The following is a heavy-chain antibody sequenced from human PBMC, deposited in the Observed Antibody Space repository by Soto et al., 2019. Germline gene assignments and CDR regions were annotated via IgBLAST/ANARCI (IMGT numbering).Heavy chain of an antibody. CDR2: VSNDGIRK. V-gene: IGHV3-30*03. CDR1: GFIFSGSG. Sequence: QVQLVESGGGVVQPGRSLRLTCAASGFIFSGSGMHWVSQAPGKGLEWVALVSNDGIRKYYGDSVKGRFTISRDNAENTLYRQMNSLRAEDTAVYYCARWVGGSMYDNSGKYDSWGQGTLVTVSS. CDR3: ARWVGGSMYDNSGKYDS. J-gene: IGHJ5*01. D-gene: IGHD3-22*01.